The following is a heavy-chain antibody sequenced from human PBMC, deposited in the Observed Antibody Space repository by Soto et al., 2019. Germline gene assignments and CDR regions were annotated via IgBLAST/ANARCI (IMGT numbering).Heavy chain of an antibody. CDR1: GFTFSSYW. CDR3: ARGGPTYYDILTGYFYFDY. Sequence: GSLRLSCAASGFTFSSYWMSWVRQAPGKGLEWVANIKQDGSEKYYVDSVKGRFTISRDNAKNSLYLQMNSLRAEDTAVYYCARGGPTYYDILTGYFYFDYWGQGTLVTVSS. V-gene: IGHV3-7*01. CDR2: IKQDGSEK. J-gene: IGHJ4*02. D-gene: IGHD3-9*01.